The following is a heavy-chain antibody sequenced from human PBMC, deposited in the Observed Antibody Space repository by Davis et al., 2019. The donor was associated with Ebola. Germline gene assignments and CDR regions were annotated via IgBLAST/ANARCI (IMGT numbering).Heavy chain of an antibody. D-gene: IGHD6-13*01. Sequence: AASVKVSCKASGGTSSSYAISWVRQAPGQGLEWMGWISAYNGNTNYAQKLQGRVTMTTDTSTSTAYMELRSLRSDDTAVYYCARGIAAAETWGYYYYGMDVWGQGTTVTVSS. V-gene: IGHV1-18*01. CDR2: ISAYNGNT. CDR1: GGTSSSYA. CDR3: ARGIAAAETWGYYYYGMDV. J-gene: IGHJ6*02.